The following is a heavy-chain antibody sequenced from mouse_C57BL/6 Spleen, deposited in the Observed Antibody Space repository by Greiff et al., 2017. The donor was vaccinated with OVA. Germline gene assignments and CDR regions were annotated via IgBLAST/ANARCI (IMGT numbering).Heavy chain of an antibody. Sequence: VQLKESGGGLVKPGGSLKLSCAASGFTFSDYGMHWVRQAPEKGLEWVAYISSGSSTIYYADTVKGRFTISRDNAKNTLFLQMTSLRSEDTAMYYCARLGYGNGAMDYWGQGTSVTVSS. V-gene: IGHV5-17*01. CDR2: ISSGSSTI. J-gene: IGHJ4*01. D-gene: IGHD2-1*01. CDR3: ARLGYGNGAMDY. CDR1: GFTFSDYG.